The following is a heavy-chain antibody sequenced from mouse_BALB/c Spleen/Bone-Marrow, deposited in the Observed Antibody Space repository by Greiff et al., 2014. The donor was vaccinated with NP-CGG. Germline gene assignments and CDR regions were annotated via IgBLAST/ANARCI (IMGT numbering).Heavy chain of an antibody. J-gene: IGHJ4*01. CDR2: INSGSGGT. D-gene: IGHD2-4*01. Sequence: QVQLKQSGAELVRPGTSVKVSCKGSGYAFTNYLIEWVKQRPGQGLEWIGVINSGSGGTKYNEKFKDKATLTADKSSSTAYMQLSSLTSDDSAVYFCARAITDAMDYWGQGTSVTVSS. CDR3: ARAITDAMDY. V-gene: IGHV1-54*01. CDR1: GYAFTNYL.